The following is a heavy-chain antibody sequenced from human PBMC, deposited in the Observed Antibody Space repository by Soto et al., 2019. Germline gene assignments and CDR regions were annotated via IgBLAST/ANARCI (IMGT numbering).Heavy chain of an antibody. J-gene: IGHJ6*02. CDR1: GYTFASYG. V-gene: IGHV1-18*01. Sequence: QVQLVQSGAEVKKPGASVKVSCKASGYTFASYGINWVRQAPGQGLEWLGWISPYDGYTHYAQILQGRVSMTTDTSTKTAYMELRSLRSDDTAMYYCARGGYYDSSGARNYYFYGMNVWGQGTTVTVYS. CDR2: ISPYDGYT. D-gene: IGHD3-22*01. CDR3: ARGGYYDSSGARNYYFYGMNV.